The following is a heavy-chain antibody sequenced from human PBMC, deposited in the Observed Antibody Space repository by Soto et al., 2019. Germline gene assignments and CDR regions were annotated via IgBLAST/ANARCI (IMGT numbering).Heavy chain of an antibody. CDR3: ARNYCSSTSCYTGYYYYYGMDV. V-gene: IGHV3-33*01. D-gene: IGHD2-2*02. CDR2: IWYDGSNK. Sequence: PGGSLRLSCAASGFTFSSYGMHWVRQAPGKGLEWVAVIWYDGSNKYYADSVKGRFTISRDNSKNTLYLQMNSLRAEDTAVYYCARNYCSSTSCYTGYYYYYGMDVWGQGTTVTVSS. J-gene: IGHJ6*02. CDR1: GFTFSSYG.